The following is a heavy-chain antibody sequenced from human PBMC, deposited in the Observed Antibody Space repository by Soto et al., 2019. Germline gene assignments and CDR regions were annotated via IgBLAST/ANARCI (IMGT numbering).Heavy chain of an antibody. CDR1: GGTFNTYA. CDR3: AREVQVHTPAFVY. CDR2: ISPMFGAA. D-gene: IGHD1-26*01. J-gene: IGHJ4*02. V-gene: IGHV1-69*19. Sequence: QVQLVQSGAEMKKPGSSVKVSCQSSGGTFNTYAMNWVRQAPGQGPEWMGDISPMFGAANYAPKFQGRVTITADEXTGTSXXXXXXXXXXXXXXXFCAREVQVHTPAFVYWGQGTLVTVSS.